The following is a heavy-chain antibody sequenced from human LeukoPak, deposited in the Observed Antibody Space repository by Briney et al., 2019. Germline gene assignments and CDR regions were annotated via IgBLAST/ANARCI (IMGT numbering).Heavy chain of an antibody. Sequence: PSETLSLTCAVYGGSFSGNYWSWIRQPPGKGLEWIGEINHSGSTNYNPSLKSRVTISVDTSKNQFSLKLSSVTAADTAVYYCARVRGKGVDYWGQGTLVTVSS. CDR2: INHSGST. J-gene: IGHJ4*02. D-gene: IGHD3-16*01. CDR3: ARVRGKGVDY. V-gene: IGHV4-34*01. CDR1: GGSFSGNY.